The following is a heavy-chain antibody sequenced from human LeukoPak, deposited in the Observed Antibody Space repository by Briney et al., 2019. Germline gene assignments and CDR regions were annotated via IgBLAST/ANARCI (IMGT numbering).Heavy chain of an antibody. J-gene: IGHJ3*02. Sequence: SETLSLTRTVSGGSLSSGGYYWSWIRQPPGKGLEWIGEINHSGSTSYNPPLKSRVSVSVDASKNQFSLKLSSVTAADTAVYYCARRMGGYHPFAFDIWGQGTMVTVSS. CDR1: GGSLSSGGYY. CDR3: ARRMGGYHPFAFDI. V-gene: IGHV4-39*07. CDR2: INHSGST. D-gene: IGHD3-22*01.